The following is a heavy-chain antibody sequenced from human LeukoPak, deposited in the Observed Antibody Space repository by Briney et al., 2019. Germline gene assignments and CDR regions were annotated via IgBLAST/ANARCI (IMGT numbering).Heavy chain of an antibody. CDR3: AGDPNRSYFNH. V-gene: IGHV3-23*01. D-gene: IGHD1-14*01. J-gene: IGHJ4*02. CDR2: ISGTTSGT. CDR1: GFTFSTCA. Sequence: PGGSLRLSCAASGFTFSTCAMSWVRQAPGKGLEWVSGISGTTSGTYYADSVKGRFTISRDNSKNTLYLQMNSLRSEDTAIYYCAGDPNRSYFNHWGQGTLVTVSS.